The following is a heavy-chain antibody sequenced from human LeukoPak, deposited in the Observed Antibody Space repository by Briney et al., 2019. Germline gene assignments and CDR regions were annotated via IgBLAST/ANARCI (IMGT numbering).Heavy chain of an antibody. Sequence: PSETLSLTCTVYAGSISSFYWGWLRQPPGQGLEGCGNLYYSGRTNYNHSLKWRITITVATSKNQYSLMRSSVTAADTAVDYCARDPGWAAFGAFYIWGRGTMVTVSS. D-gene: IGHD6-19*01. CDR3: ARDPGWAAFGAFYI. CDR2: LYYSGRT. V-gene: IGHV4-59*12. J-gene: IGHJ3*02. CDR1: AGSISSFY.